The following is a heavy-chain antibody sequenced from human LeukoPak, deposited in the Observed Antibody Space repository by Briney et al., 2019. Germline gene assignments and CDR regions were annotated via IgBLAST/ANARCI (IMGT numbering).Heavy chain of an antibody. V-gene: IGHV3-23*01. J-gene: IGHJ3*02. Sequence: GGSLRLSCAASGFTFSNAWMSWVRQAPGKGLEWVSAISGSGGSTYYADSVKGRFTISRDNSKNTLYLQMNSLRAEDTAVYYCAKGDTGSYGAFDIWGQGTMVTVSS. CDR2: ISGSGGST. D-gene: IGHD1-26*01. CDR1: GFTFSNAW. CDR3: AKGDTGSYGAFDI.